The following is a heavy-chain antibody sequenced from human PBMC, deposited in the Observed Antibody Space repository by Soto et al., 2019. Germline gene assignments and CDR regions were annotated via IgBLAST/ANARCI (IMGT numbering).Heavy chain of an antibody. J-gene: IGHJ4*02. CDR2: IKQDGSEK. D-gene: IGHD6-13*01. Sequence: LRLSCAASGFTFSSSWMSWVRQAPGKGLEWVANIKQDGSEKYYVDSVKGRFTISRDNAKNSLYLQMNSLRAEDTAVYYCARDTPYSSSCYYFEYWAQGPLVTVSS. V-gene: IGHV3-7*05. CDR1: GFTFSSSW. CDR3: ARDTPYSSSCYYFEY.